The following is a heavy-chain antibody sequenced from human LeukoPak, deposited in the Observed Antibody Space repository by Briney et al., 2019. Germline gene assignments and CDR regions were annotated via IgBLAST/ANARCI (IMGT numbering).Heavy chain of an antibody. Sequence: SETLSLTCTVSGGSISSYYWSWIRQPPGKGLEWIGYIYYSGSTNYNPSLKSRVTISVDTSKNQFSLKLSSVTAADTAVYYCARGVRGGGAVHFDYWGQGTLVTVSS. CDR1: GGSISSYY. D-gene: IGHD2-21*01. CDR3: ARGVRGGGAVHFDY. CDR2: IYYSGST. V-gene: IGHV4-59*01. J-gene: IGHJ4*02.